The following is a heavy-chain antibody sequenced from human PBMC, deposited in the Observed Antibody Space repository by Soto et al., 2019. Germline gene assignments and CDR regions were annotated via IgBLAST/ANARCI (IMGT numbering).Heavy chain of an antibody. CDR1: GASVSSGNYY. J-gene: IGHJ5*02. CDR3: ARMSVTARNWFDP. V-gene: IGHV4-61*01. D-gene: IGHD1-20*01. Sequence: TSETLSLTCTVSGASVSSGNYYWSWIRQPPGKGLEWIGDIYYSGSTNYSPSLKSRVTISVETSKNQFSLKLSSVTAADTAVYYCARMSVTARNWFDPWGQGTLVTVSS. CDR2: IYYSGST.